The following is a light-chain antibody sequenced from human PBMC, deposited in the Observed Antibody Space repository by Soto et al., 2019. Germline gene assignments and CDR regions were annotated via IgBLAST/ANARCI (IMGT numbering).Light chain of an antibody. CDR3: LQYHNLWA. V-gene: IGKV3-15*01. J-gene: IGKJ1*01. Sequence: ILMTQSPATVSVSPGESATLSCRASQNIYYNVAWYQQRPGQAPRLLIYRASTRAPGVPARFSGSGSGTEFTLTISSLQPEDFTGYSCLQYHNLWAFGQGTKVDIK. CDR1: QNIYYN. CDR2: RAS.